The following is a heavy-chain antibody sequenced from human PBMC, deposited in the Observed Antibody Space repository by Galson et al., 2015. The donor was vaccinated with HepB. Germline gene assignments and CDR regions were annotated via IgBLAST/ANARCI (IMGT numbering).Heavy chain of an antibody. CDR3: ARTGVVPAAMGGNNWFDP. D-gene: IGHD2-2*01. CDR1: GYSFTSYW. CDR2: IYPGDSDT. V-gene: IGHV5-51*03. J-gene: IGHJ5*02. Sequence: QSGAEVKKPGESLKISCKGSGYSFTSYWIGWVRQMPGKGLEWMGIIYPGDSDTRYSPSFQGQVTISADKSISTAYLQWSSLKASDTAMYYCARTGVVPAAMGGNNWFDPWGQGTLVTVSS.